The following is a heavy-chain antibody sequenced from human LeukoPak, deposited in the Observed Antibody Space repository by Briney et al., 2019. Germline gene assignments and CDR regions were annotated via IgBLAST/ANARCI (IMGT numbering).Heavy chain of an antibody. CDR1: GFTFSSYG. CDR2: ISYDGSNK. J-gene: IGHJ4*02. Sequence: GGSLRLSCAASGFTFSSYGMHWVRQAPGKGLEWVAVISYDGSNKYYADSVKGRFTISRDNSKNTLYLQMSSLRVDDTAVYYCGGSSRWYGPFDYWGQGTLVTVSS. V-gene: IGHV3-30*03. D-gene: IGHD6-13*01. CDR3: GGSSRWYGPFDY.